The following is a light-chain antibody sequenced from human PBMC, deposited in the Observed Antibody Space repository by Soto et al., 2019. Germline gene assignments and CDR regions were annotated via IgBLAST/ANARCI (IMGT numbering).Light chain of an antibody. CDR3: QPYYNWPLT. CDR2: GTS. J-gene: IGKJ4*01. V-gene: IGKV3-15*01. CDR1: QSFSSN. Sequence: ELVMTQSPATLSVSPGERATLSCRASQSFSSNVAWYQQKPGQAPRILIYGTSTRVTGIPAGFSGSGSGTEFTLTISSLQSEDFAVSYCQPYYNWPLTFGGGTKVEIK.